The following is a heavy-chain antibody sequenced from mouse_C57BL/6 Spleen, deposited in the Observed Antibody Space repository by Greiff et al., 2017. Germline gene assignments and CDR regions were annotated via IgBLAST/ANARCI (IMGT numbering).Heavy chain of an antibody. D-gene: IGHD2-4*01. Sequence: QVQLQQPGAELVKPGASVKLSCKASGYTFTSYWMQWVKQRPGQGLEWIGEIDPSDSSTNYNPKFKGRATLTVDTSSSTAYMQLSSLTSEDSAVYYCARRYDYGGYYFDDWGKGTTLTVSS. CDR2: IDPSDSST. CDR1: GYTFTSYW. CDR3: ARRYDYGGYYFDD. J-gene: IGHJ2*01. V-gene: IGHV1-50*01.